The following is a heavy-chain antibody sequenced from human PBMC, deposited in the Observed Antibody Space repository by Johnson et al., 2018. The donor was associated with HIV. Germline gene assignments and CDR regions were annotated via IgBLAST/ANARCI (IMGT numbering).Heavy chain of an antibody. CDR2: ISYDGSNK. Sequence: VQLVESGGGVVQPGRSLRLSCAASGFPFNSYALHWVRPAPGKGLEWVAIISYDGSNKYYADSVKGRFRISRDNSKNTLFLQMNSLRAEDTAIYYCARPSVITTLTTTPWAFDIWGQGTMVTVSS. CDR3: ARPSVITTLTTTPWAFDI. J-gene: IGHJ3*02. V-gene: IGHV3-30*04. D-gene: IGHD4-17*01. CDR1: GFPFNSYA.